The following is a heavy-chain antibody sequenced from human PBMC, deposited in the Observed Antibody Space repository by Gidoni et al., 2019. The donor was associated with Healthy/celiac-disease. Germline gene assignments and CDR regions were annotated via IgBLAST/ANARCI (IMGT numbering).Heavy chain of an antibody. Sequence: QVQLVQSGAAVKKPGSSVKVSCKASGGPFSSYAISWVRQAPGHGLEWMGGIIPIFGTANYEQKFQGRVTITADKSTSTAYMELSSLRSEDTAVYDCERDIIVGATAGAFDIWGQGTMVTVSS. CDR2: IIPIFGTA. V-gene: IGHV1-69*06. CDR3: ERDIIVGATAGAFDI. D-gene: IGHD1-26*01. J-gene: IGHJ3*02. CDR1: GGPFSSYA.